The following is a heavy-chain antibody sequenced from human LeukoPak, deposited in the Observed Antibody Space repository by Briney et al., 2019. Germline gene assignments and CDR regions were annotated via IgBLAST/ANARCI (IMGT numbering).Heavy chain of an antibody. CDR2: IIGTGAKT. D-gene: IGHD4-23*01. J-gene: IGHJ3*02. CDR3: AKPAPPYGGNSGDAFDI. Sequence: PGGSLRLSCAASGFTFSNYAMIWVRQAPGKGLEWVSVIIGTGAKTHYADSVKGRFTISRDNAKNTLYLQMNSLRAEDTAVYYCAKPAPPYGGNSGDAFDIWGQGTMVTVSS. CDR1: GFTFSNYA. V-gene: IGHV3-23*01.